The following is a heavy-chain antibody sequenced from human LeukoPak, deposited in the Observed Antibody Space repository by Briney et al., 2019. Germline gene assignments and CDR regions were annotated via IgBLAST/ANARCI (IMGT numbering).Heavy chain of an antibody. J-gene: IGHJ6*03. V-gene: IGHV3-7*01. CDR3: ARAGEMATQKYYYYMDV. D-gene: IGHD5-24*01. CDR1: GFTFSSYW. CDR2: IKEDGSEK. Sequence: PGGSLRLSCAASGFTFSSYWMSWVRQAPGKGLEWVANIKEDGSEKYYVDSLKGRFSISRDNAKNSLYLQMNSLRAEDTAVYYCARAGEMATQKYYYYMDVWGKGTTVTVSS.